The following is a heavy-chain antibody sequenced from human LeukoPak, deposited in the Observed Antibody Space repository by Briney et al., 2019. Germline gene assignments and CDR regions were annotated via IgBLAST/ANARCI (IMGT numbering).Heavy chain of an antibody. CDR2: INHSGST. CDR3: ARQRTGTTSRWFDP. J-gene: IGHJ5*02. Sequence: TSEILSLTCAVYGGSFSGYYWSWIRQPPGKGLEWIGEINHSGSTNYNPSLKSRVTISVDTSKNQFSLKLSSVTAADTAVYYCARQRTGTTSRWFDPWGQGTLVTVSS. D-gene: IGHD1-7*01. CDR1: GGSFSGYY. V-gene: IGHV4-34*01.